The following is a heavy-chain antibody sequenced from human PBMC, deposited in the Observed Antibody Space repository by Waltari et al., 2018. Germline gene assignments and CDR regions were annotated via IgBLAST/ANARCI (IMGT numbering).Heavy chain of an antibody. CDR2: INHSGST. CDR1: GGSFSGYY. CDR3: ARGLLQQPGTTPFDY. J-gene: IGHJ4*02. V-gene: IGHV4-34*01. D-gene: IGHD1-7*01. Sequence: QVQLQQWGAGLLKPSETLSLTCAVYGGSFSGYYWSWIRQPPGKGLEWMGEINHSGSTTYTPSLKSRVTISVDTSKNQFSLKLSSVTAADTAVYYCARGLLQQPGTTPFDYWGQGTLVTVSS.